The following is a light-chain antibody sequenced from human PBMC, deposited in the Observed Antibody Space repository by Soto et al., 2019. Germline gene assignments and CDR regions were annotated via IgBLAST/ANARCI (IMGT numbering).Light chain of an antibody. J-gene: IGKJ1*01. CDR2: DAS. CDR1: QSVSSF. V-gene: IGKV3-11*01. Sequence: EIVLTQSPATLSLSPGERATLSCRASQSVSSFLAWYQQRPCQSPRLLIYDASNRATGVPARFSGSGSGTDFTLTISSLEPEDFGVYYCQQRSDRPPWTVGQGTKVDIK. CDR3: QQRSDRPPWT.